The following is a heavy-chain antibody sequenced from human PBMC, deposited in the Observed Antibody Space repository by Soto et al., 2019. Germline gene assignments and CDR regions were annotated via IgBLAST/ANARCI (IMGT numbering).Heavy chain of an antibody. CDR1: GFTFSSYS. J-gene: IGHJ3*02. V-gene: IGHV3-23*01. D-gene: IGHD1-7*01. CDR2: ITASRGAT. CDR3: AKCSQVNWNYDAFHI. Sequence: EVKLLESGGGLVQPGGSLRLSCAASGFTFSSYSMSWVRQAPGKGLEWVSHITASRGATYYADSVKGRFTISRDSSRNTLYLQMNSLRVEDTDLYWCAKCSQVNWNYDAFHIWGQGTMVTVAS.